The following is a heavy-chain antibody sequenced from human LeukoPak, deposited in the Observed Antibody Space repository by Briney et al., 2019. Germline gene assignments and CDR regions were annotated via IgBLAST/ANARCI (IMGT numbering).Heavy chain of an antibody. Sequence: GGSLRLSCAASGFTFSSYGMHWVRQAPGKGLEWVAVISYDGSNKYYADSVKGRFTISRDNSKNTLYLQMNSLRAEDTAVYYCAKTYDSSGYYPDNWFDPWGQGTLVTVSS. CDR3: AKTYDSSGYYPDNWFDP. J-gene: IGHJ5*02. D-gene: IGHD3-22*01. CDR1: GFTFSSYG. V-gene: IGHV3-30*18. CDR2: ISYDGSNK.